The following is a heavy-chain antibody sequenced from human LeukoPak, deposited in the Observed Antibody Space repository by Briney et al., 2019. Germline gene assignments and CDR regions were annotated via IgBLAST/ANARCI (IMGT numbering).Heavy chain of an antibody. V-gene: IGHV1-18*01. CDR3: ARDLIGTYYYGSGSYPTLGY. CDR2: ISAYNGNT. D-gene: IGHD3-10*01. Sequence: GASVKVSCKASGYTFTSYGISWVRQAPGQGLEWMGWISAYNGNTNYAQKLQGRVTMTTDTSTSTAYMELGSLRSDDTAVYYCARDLIGTYYYGSGSYPTLGYWGQGTLVTVSS. J-gene: IGHJ4*02. CDR1: GYTFTSYG.